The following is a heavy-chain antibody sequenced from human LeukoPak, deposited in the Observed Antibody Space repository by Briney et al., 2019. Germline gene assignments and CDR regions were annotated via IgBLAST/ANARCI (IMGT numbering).Heavy chain of an antibody. CDR2: ISSSSSTI. D-gene: IGHD5-12*01. V-gene: IGHV3-48*04. CDR1: GFTFSSYA. J-gene: IGHJ3*02. CDR3: ARDISGYDPTDAFDI. Sequence: PGGSLRLSCAASGFTFSSYAMSWVRQAPGKGLEWVSYISSSSSTIYYADSVKGRFTISRDNAKNSLYLQMNSLRAEDTAVYYCARDISGYDPTDAFDIWGQGTMVTVSS.